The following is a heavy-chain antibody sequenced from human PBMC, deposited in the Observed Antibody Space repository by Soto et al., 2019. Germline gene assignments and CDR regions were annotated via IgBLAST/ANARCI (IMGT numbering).Heavy chain of an antibody. V-gene: IGHV5-51*01. CDR2: IYPGDSDT. Sequence: GYSFTSYWIGWVRQMPGKGLEWMGIIYPGDSDTRYSPSFQGQVTISADKSISTAYLQWSSLKASDTAMYYCARHRDTAMVVKRRYYYYYYMAVLGKGTTVIVSS. CDR1: GYSFTSYW. CDR3: ARHRDTAMVVKRRYYYYYYMAV. J-gene: IGHJ6*03. D-gene: IGHD5-18*01.